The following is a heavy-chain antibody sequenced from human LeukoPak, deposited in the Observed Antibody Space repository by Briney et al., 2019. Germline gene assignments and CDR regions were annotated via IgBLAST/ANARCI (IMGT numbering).Heavy chain of an antibody. V-gene: IGHV3-33*01. CDR3: ARGLQGRFYYYGSGSYYNGYWFDP. CDR2: IWYDGSNK. Sequence: GRSLRLSCAASGFTFSSYGMHWVRQAPGKGLEWVAVIWYDGSNKYYADSVKGRFTISRDNSKNTLYLQMNSLRAEDTAVYYCARGLQGRFYYYGSGSYYNGYWFDPWGQGTLVTVSS. J-gene: IGHJ5*02. D-gene: IGHD3-10*01. CDR1: GFTFSSYG.